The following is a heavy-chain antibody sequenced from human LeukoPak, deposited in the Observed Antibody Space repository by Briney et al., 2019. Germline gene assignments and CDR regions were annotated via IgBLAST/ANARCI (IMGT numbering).Heavy chain of an antibody. V-gene: IGHV1-46*01. J-gene: IGHJ2*01. Sequence: ASVKVSCKASGYTFTXXXXXXVRQAXGXXXXXXXXXXPFGGSXTXXXXXXXXXXXTRDTSSSTVSMDLSSLKSEDTAMYYCARATGGYGDYGWHFDLWGRGTLVTVSS. CDR3: ARATGGYGDYGWHFDL. CDR1: GYTFTXXX. CDR2: XXPFGGSX. D-gene: IGHD4-17*01.